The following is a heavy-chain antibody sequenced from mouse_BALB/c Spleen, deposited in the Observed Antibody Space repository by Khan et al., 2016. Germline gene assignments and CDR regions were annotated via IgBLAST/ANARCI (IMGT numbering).Heavy chain of an antibody. CDR1: GYSITSDYA. CDR3: ARDYYGSTYFAY. Sequence: EVQLQESGPGLVKPSQSLSLTCTVTGYSITSDYAWNWIRQFPGNKLEWMGYISYSGSTSYNPSLKSRISITRDTSKNQFFLQLNSVTTEDTATYYCARDYYGSTYFAYWVQGTTLTVSS. J-gene: IGHJ2*01. V-gene: IGHV3-2*02. CDR2: ISYSGST. D-gene: IGHD1-1*01.